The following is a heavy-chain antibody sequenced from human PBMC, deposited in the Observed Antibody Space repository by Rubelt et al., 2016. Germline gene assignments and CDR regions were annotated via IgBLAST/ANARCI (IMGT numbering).Heavy chain of an antibody. V-gene: IGHV4-28*01. Sequence: QVQLQESGPGLVKPSDTLSLTCAVSGYSISSRNWWGWIRQPPRRGLEWIGNIYYSGSTYYNPSLKGRVTMSVDTSKNQFSLKLSSVTAADTAVYYCASFQGWYGGDADYWGQGTLVTVSS. D-gene: IGHD6-19*01. CDR1: GYSISSRNW. CDR2: IYYSGST. J-gene: IGHJ4*02. CDR3: ASFQGWYGGDADY.